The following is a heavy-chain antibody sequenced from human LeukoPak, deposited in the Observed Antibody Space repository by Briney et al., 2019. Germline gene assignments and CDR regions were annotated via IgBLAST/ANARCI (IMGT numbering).Heavy chain of an antibody. CDR2: INGDGGTT. CDR3: ARSNNYGFDY. CDR1: GFTFRSYW. D-gene: IGHD5-24*01. V-gene: IGHV3-74*03. Sequence: PGGSLRLSCAASGFTFRSYWMHWDRQAPGKGLVWVSHINGDGGTTTYADSVKGRFTISRDNAKNTLYLQMNSLRAEDTAVFYCARSNNYGFDYWGQGTLVTVSS. J-gene: IGHJ4*02.